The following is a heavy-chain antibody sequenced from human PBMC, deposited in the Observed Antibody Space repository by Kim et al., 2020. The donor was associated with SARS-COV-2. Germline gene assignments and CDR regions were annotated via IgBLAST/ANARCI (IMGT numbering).Heavy chain of an antibody. CDR2: IKQDGSEK. CDR1: GLTFSDYW. Sequence: GGSLRLSCVASGLTFSDYWMTWVRQAPGKGLEWVANIKQDGSEKYYVDSVKGRFTISRDNAKNSLYLQMNSLRAEDTAVYYCARGEWLHRFWGQGTLVTVSS. D-gene: IGHD3-3*01. J-gene: IGHJ4*02. CDR3: ARGEWLHRF. V-gene: IGHV3-7*01.